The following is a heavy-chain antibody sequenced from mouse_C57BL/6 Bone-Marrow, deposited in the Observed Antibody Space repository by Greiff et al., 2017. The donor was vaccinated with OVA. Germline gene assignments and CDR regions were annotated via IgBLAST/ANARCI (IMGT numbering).Heavy chain of an antibody. J-gene: IGHJ3*01. D-gene: IGHD1-1*01. CDR2: IDPENGDT. Sequence: DVQLVESGAELVRPGASVKLSCTASGFNIKDDYMHWVKQRPEQGLEWIGWIDPENGDTEYASKFQGKATITADTSSNTAYLQLSSLTSEDTAVYYCTTDYYYGSSYGFAYWGQGTLVTVSA. V-gene: IGHV14-4*01. CDR1: GFNIKDDY. CDR3: TTDYYYGSSYGFAY.